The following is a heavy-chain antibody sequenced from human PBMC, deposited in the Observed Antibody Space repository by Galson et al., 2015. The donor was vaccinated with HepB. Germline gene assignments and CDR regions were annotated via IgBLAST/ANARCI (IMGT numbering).Heavy chain of an antibody. CDR1: GFTFSSYA. J-gene: IGHJ4*02. V-gene: IGHV3-30-3*01. CDR3: ARDSASPYDSSGTAEFDY. Sequence: SLRLSCAASGFTFSSYAMRWVRQAPGKGLEWVAVISYDGSNKYYADSVKGRFTISRDNSKNTLYLQMNSLRAEDTAVYYCARDSASPYDSSGTAEFDYWGQGTLVTVSS. D-gene: IGHD3-22*01. CDR2: ISYDGSNK.